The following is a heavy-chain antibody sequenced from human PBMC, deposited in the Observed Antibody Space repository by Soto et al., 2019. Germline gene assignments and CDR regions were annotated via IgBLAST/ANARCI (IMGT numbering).Heavy chain of an antibody. Sequence: SETLSLTCTVSGGSFTSSTSYWGWIRQPPGRGLEWIAYAHHSGSTNSNPSLQSRVTASVDTSKNQLSLKLRSMTAADTAIYYCARGFYDSRGYSNPFDPWGQGILVTVSS. V-gene: IGHV4-61*01. CDR3: ARGFYDSRGYSNPFDP. CDR1: GGSFTSSTSY. D-gene: IGHD3-22*01. CDR2: AHHSGST. J-gene: IGHJ5*02.